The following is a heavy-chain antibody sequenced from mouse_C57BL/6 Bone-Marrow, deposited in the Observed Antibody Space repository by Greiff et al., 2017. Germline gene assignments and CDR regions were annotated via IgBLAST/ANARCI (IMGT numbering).Heavy chain of an antibody. CDR3: ARNCWYFDV. D-gene: IGHD4-1*01. Sequence: QVQLQQPGAELVKPGASVKLSCKASGYTFTSYWMQWVKQRPGQGLEWIGEIDPSDSYTNYNQKFKGKATLTVDTSSSTAYMQLSSLTSEDSAVYYCARNCWYFDVWGTGTTVTVSS. CDR2: IDPSDSYT. CDR1: GYTFTSYW. V-gene: IGHV1-50*01. J-gene: IGHJ1*03.